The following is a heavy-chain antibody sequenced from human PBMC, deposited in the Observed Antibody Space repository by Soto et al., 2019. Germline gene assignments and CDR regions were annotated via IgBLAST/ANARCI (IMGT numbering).Heavy chain of an antibody. J-gene: IGHJ4*02. V-gene: IGHV4-61*08. Sequence: SGTLLRCWTDGGCQSSAGGRFSRWVRQPPGKGLEWIGYFYYSGSTKYNPSLKSRVTILEDTSKNQFSLKLNSVTAADTVEYYCAREGPMGTMGYWGQGALVTV. CDR1: GCQSSAGGRF. CDR2: FYYSGST. D-gene: IGHD3-10*01. CDR3: AREGPMGTMGY.